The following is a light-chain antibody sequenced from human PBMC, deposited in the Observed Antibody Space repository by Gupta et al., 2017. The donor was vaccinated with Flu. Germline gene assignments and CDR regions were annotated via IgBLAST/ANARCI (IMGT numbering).Light chain of an antibody. V-gene: IGKV2-28*01. CDR2: LGS. J-gene: IGKJ2*04. CDR1: QSLLHTNGYNY. Sequence: DIVMTQSPLSLPVTPGEPASISCRSSQSLLHTNGYNYLDWYLQRPGQSPQLLISLGSNRASGVPDRFSGRGSGTDFTLIISRVEAEDVGLYYCMQALQTPWSFGQGTKLEIK. CDR3: MQALQTPWS.